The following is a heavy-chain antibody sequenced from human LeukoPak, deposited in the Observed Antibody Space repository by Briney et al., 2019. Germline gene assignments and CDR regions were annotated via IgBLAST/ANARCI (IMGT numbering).Heavy chain of an antibody. J-gene: IGHJ4*02. D-gene: IGHD3-16*01. CDR3: ARRGSTSDSAYFLDS. V-gene: IGHV1-2*02. CDR1: GYTFTGYY. CDR2: INPKSGGT. Sequence: ASVKVSCKASGYTFTGYYIHWVRQAPGQGLEWMGWINPKSGGTKYAQKFQGRVTMTRDTSISTAYMDLSRLRSDDTGVYYCARRGSTSDSAYFLDSWGQGTPATVSS.